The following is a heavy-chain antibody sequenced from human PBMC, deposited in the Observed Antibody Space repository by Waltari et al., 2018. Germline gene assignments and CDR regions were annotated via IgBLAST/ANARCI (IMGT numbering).Heavy chain of an antibody. CDR3: ARGGPFRGEYYYDSSGYFYYYYGMDV. V-gene: IGHV4-34*01. D-gene: IGHD3-22*01. CDR1: GGSFSGYY. Sequence: QVQLQQWGAGLLKPSETLSLTCAVYGGSFSGYYWSWIRQPPGKGLEWIGEINHSGSTNYNPSLKSRVTISVDTSKNQFSLKLSSVTAADTAVYYCARGGPFRGEYYYDSSGYFYYYYGMDVWGQGTTVTVSS. J-gene: IGHJ6*02. CDR2: INHSGST.